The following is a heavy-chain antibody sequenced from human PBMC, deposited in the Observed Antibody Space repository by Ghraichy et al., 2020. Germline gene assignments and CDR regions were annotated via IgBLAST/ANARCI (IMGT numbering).Heavy chain of an antibody. D-gene: IGHD2-15*01. CDR1: GGSFSDYY. CDR2: INHSGST. J-gene: IGHJ4*02. CDR3: ARGVVAWGYFDY. Sequence: SETLSLTCAVYGGSFSDYYWSWIRQPPGKGLEWIGEINHSGSTNYNPSLKSRVTISVDTSKNQFSLKLSSVTAADTAVYYCARGVVAWGYFDYWGQGALVTVSS. V-gene: IGHV4-34*01.